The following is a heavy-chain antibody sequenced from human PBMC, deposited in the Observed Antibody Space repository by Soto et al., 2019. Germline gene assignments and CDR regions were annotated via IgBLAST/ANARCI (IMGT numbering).Heavy chain of an antibody. J-gene: IGHJ5*02. V-gene: IGHV4-59*01. Sequence: PSETLSLTCTVSGGSISSYYWSWIRQPPGKGLEWIGYIYYSGSTNYNPSLKSRVTISVDTSKNQFSLKLSSVTAADTAVYYCARGKEEYSNYVRWFDPWGQGTLVTVSS. CDR3: ARGKEEYSNYVRWFDP. CDR2: IYYSGST. CDR1: GGSISSYY. D-gene: IGHD4-4*01.